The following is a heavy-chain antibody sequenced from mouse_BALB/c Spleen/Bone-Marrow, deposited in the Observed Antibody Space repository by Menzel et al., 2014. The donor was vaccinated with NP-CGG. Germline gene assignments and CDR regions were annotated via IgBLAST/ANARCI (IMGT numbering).Heavy chain of an antibody. D-gene: IGHD1-1*01. J-gene: IGHJ2*01. V-gene: IGHV1-9*01. CDR2: ILPGSGTA. CDR3: ARASVVPYYSDF. CDR1: GYTFSNYW. Sequence: VKVVESGAELMKPGASVKISCKATGYTFSNYWIDWVKQRPGHGLEWIGEILPGSGTANYNEKFKGKATFTADTSSNTAYMQLSSLTSEDSALYYCARASVVPYYSDFWGQGTTLTVSS.